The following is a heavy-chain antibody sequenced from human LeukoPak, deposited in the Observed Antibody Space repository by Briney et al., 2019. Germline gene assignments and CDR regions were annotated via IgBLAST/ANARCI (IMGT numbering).Heavy chain of an antibody. V-gene: IGHV4-34*01. CDR3: ARETLYYDFWSGYDWFDP. J-gene: IGHJ5*02. CDR2: INHSGST. D-gene: IGHD3-3*01. Sequence: PSETLSLTCAVYGGSFSSYYWTWIRQPPGKGLEWIGEINHSGSTNYKPSLKSRVTISVDTSKNQFSLKLSSVTAADTAVYYCARETLYYDFWSGYDWFDPWGQGTLVTVSS. CDR1: GGSFSSYY.